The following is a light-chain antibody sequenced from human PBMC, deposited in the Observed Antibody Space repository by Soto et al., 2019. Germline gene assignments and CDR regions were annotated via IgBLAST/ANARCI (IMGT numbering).Light chain of an antibody. CDR2: DAS. J-gene: IGKJ1*01. Sequence: DLQMTQSPSSLSASVGARVTITCQASQDISKYLNWYQQKPGKAPKLLIYDASNLETGVPSRFSGSESGTDFTFTISSLQPEDIATYYCQQYDSLPWTFGQGTKVEIK. V-gene: IGKV1-33*01. CDR3: QQYDSLPWT. CDR1: QDISKY.